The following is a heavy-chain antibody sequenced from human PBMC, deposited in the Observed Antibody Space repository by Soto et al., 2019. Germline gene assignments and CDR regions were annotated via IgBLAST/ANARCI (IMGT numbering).Heavy chain of an antibody. CDR3: ARQRYFDY. Sequence: GEALKISCQASGYIFHNYWIGWERQLPGHGLEWLGIIYPGVSTINYKPSFPRQVTISADKPLSTTYLHWSSLEASDTAVHYCARQRYFDYWGQGTLVTVSS. CDR2: IYPGVSTI. V-gene: IGHV5-51*01. CDR1: GYIFHNYW. J-gene: IGHJ4*02.